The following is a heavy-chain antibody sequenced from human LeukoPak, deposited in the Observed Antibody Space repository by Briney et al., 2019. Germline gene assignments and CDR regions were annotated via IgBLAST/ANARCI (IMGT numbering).Heavy chain of an antibody. V-gene: IGHV4-61*02. CDR3: ARYRGHYYGSVPYYFDY. CDR1: GGSISSGSYY. CDR2: IHTSGST. D-gene: IGHD3-10*01. J-gene: IGHJ4*02. Sequence: SETLSLTCTVSGGSISSGSYYWSWIRQPAGKGLEWIGRIHTSGSTNYNPSLKSRVTISVDTSKNQFSLKLSSVTAADTAVYYCARYRGHYYGSVPYYFDYWGQGTLVTVSS.